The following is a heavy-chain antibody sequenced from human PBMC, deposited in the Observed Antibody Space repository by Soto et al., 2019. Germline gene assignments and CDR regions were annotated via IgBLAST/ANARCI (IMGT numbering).Heavy chain of an antibody. Sequence: EVQLLESGGGLVQPGESLRLSCAASGFTFSIYAMMWVRQSPGKGQEWVAGMTGSGGDIRYADSVKGRFTISKDNSKNTLYIQMNSLRAEDTAMYYCAKDAVYGDGLWLAANWGQGTLVTVSS. V-gene: IGHV3-23*01. D-gene: IGHD2-21*02. J-gene: IGHJ4*02. CDR2: MTGSGGDI. CDR3: AKDAVYGDGLWLAAN. CDR1: GFTFSIYA.